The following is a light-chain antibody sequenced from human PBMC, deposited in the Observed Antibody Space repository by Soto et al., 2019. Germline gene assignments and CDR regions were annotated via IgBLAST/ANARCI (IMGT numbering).Light chain of an antibody. J-gene: IGLJ1*01. CDR3: SSFTSSITYV. CDR2: DVT. Sequence: QSALTQPASVSGSLGQSITISCTGTSSDVGGYNSVSRYRQDPGKAPKLMIYDVTNRPSGVSNRFSGSKSGNTASLTISGLQAEDEADYYCSSFTSSITYVFGTGTKVTVL. CDR1: SSDVGGYNS. V-gene: IGLV2-14*01.